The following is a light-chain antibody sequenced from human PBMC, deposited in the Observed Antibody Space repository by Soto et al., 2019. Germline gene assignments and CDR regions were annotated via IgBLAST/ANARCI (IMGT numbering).Light chain of an antibody. Sequence: QSALTQPASVSGSPGQSITISCTGTSSDVGSYNLVSWYQQHPGKAPKLMIYEGSKRPSGVSNRFSGSKSGNTASLTISGLQAEDEADYYSCSYAGSSTHWVFGGGTKLTVL. V-gene: IGLV2-23*01. CDR3: CSYAGSSTHWV. CDR2: EGS. J-gene: IGLJ3*02. CDR1: SSDVGSYNL.